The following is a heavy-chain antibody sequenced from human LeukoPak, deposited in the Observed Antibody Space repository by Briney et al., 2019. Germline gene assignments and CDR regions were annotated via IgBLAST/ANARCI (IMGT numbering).Heavy chain of an antibody. CDR3: AKGGRGHCSSTSCYTDY. J-gene: IGHJ4*02. CDR1: GFTFSSYA. CDR2: ISGSGGST. Sequence: GGSLRLSCAASGFTFSSYAMSWVRQAPGKGLEWVSAISGSGGSTYYADSVKGRFTISRDNSKNTLYLQMNSLRAEDTAVYYCAKGGRGHCSSTSCYTDYWGQGTLVTVSS. V-gene: IGHV3-23*01. D-gene: IGHD2-2*02.